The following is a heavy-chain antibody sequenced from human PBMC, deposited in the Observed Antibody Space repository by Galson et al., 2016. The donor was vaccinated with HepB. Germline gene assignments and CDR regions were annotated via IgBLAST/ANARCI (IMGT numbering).Heavy chain of an antibody. CDR3: ARGREMGCSNFSCRRRTWYFDF. D-gene: IGHD2-15*01. Sequence: SLRLSCAVSGFTFNFYAMNWVRQAPGKGLEWVALISFDGTNKYYADSVKGRFTISRDDSKNTLYLQMNGLRAEDTAVYYCARGREMGCSNFSCRRRTWYFDFWGRGTLVTVSS. CDR1: GFTFNFYA. J-gene: IGHJ2*01. V-gene: IGHV3-30-3*01. CDR2: ISFDGTNK.